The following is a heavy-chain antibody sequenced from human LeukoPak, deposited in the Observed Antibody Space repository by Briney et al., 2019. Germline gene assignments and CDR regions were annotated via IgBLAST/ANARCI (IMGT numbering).Heavy chain of an antibody. D-gene: IGHD5-12*01. CDR3: ARASSYTWPAGY. CDR2: ISSIGSTI. CDR1: GFTFSNYE. Sequence: GGSLRLSCAAYGFTFSNYEMNWVRQAPGKGVEGDSYISSIGSTIYYADSVKGRFTISRDNAKNSLYLQMNSLRAEDTAVYYCARASSYTWPAGYWGQGTLVTVSS. V-gene: IGHV3-48*03. J-gene: IGHJ4*02.